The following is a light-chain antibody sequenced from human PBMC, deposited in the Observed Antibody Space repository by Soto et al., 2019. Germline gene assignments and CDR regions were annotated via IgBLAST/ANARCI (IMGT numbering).Light chain of an antibody. J-gene: IGKJ5*01. Sequence: EIVLTQSPATLSFSPGERATLSCGASADVSSSYVAWYQQKSGLAPGLLIHDASSRATGIPDRFSGSKSGTDFTLTIRRLEPEDAGVYYCQQYGSSPITFGQGTRLDLK. CDR2: DAS. CDR3: QQYGSSPIT. CDR1: ADVSSSY. V-gene: IGKV3D-20*01.